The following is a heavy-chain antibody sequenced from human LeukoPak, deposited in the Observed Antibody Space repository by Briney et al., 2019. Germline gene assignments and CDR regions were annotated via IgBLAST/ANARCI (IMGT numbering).Heavy chain of an antibody. D-gene: IGHD3-3*01. J-gene: IGHJ4*02. CDR3: ARPRAYYDFWSGYSYLFDH. CDR1: GFSLSTRGVG. V-gene: IGHV2-5*02. Sequence: AAPTLVNPTQSLTLTCTFSGFSLSTRGVGVGWIRQPPGNALDWLAPVYWDDDNHYSVSLKSKLHITQNTTKNEVDITMTNLDPVDTATYYCARPRAYYDFWSGYSYLFDHWGQGTLDTVSS. CDR2: VYWDDDN.